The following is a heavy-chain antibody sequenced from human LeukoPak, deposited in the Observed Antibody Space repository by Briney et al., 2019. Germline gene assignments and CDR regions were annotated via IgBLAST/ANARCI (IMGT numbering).Heavy chain of an antibody. CDR3: ARVKSHGDSSGYYQYNWFDP. J-gene: IGHJ5*02. V-gene: IGHV3-48*01. CDR2: ISRSSSTI. CDR1: GFTFNSYS. D-gene: IGHD3-22*01. Sequence: PGGSLRLSCAASGFTFNSYSMNWVRQAPGKGLEWVSYISRSSSTIHYADSVKGRFTISRDNSKNTLYLQMNSLRAEDTAVYYCARVKSHGDSSGYYQYNWFDPWGQGTLVTVSS.